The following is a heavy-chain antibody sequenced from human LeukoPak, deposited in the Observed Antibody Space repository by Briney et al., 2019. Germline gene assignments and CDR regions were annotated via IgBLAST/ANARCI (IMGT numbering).Heavy chain of an antibody. CDR1: GGSFSGYY. Sequence: SSETLSLTCAVYGGSFSGYYWSWIRQPPGKGLEWIGEINHSGSTNYNPSLKSRVTISVDTSKNQFSLKLSSVTAADTAVYYCARGYTRGLDYWGQGTLVTVSS. V-gene: IGHV4-34*01. D-gene: IGHD2-2*02. J-gene: IGHJ4*02. CDR2: INHSGST. CDR3: ARGYTRGLDY.